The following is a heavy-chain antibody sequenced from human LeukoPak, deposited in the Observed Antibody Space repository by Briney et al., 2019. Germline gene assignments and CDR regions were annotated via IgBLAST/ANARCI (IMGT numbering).Heavy chain of an antibody. Sequence: GASVKVSCKASGGTFSSYAISWVRQATGQGLEWMGWMNPNSGNTGYAQKFQGRVTMTRNTSISTAYMELSSLRSEDAAVYYCARGYYYGSGSYNYWGQGTLVTVSS. D-gene: IGHD3-10*01. J-gene: IGHJ4*02. CDR3: ARGYYYGSGSYNY. V-gene: IGHV1-8*02. CDR1: GGTFSSYA. CDR2: MNPNSGNT.